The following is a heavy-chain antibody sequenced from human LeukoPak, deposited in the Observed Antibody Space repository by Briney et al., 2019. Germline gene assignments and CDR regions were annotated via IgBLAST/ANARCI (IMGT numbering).Heavy chain of an antibody. D-gene: IGHD6-13*01. Sequence: GGSLRLSCAASGFTFSDHYMDWVRQAPGKGLEWVGRTRNKANSYTTEYAASVKGRFTISRDDSKNSLYLQMNSLKTEDTAVYYCARDRDSSSRNYYGMDVWGQGTTVTVSS. V-gene: IGHV3-72*01. J-gene: IGHJ6*02. CDR1: GFTFSDHY. CDR2: TRNKANSYTT. CDR3: ARDRDSSSRNYYGMDV.